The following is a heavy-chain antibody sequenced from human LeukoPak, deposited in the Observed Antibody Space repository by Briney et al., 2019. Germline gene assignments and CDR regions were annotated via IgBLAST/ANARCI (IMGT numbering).Heavy chain of an antibody. CDR3: ATGSGVLPPTTYLVH. Sequence: GGSLRLSCAASGFTFRSYGMFWVGQAPGKGLEWVSAIDGRGVKTDYGVSVKGRFTISRDLSKNTLYLQMNSLRAEDAAVYYCATGSGVLPPTTYLVHWGQGTLATVSS. J-gene: IGHJ4*02. CDR2: IDGRGVKT. D-gene: IGHD1-14*01. V-gene: IGHV3-23*01. CDR1: GFTFRSYG.